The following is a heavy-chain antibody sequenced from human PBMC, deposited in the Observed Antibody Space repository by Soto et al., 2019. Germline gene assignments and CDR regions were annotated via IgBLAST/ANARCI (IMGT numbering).Heavy chain of an antibody. CDR3: ARAGLVLVPTTVNSDYYYYAMDV. Sequence: SVKVSCKASGDTFNFYSINWVRQAPGVGLEWMGRVNPIVSMSNYAQKFQGRVTMTADKSTSTAYMELSSLRSEDTAVYYCARAGLVLVPTTVNSDYYYYAMDVWG. CDR1: GDTFNFYS. J-gene: IGHJ6*02. V-gene: IGHV1-69*04. D-gene: IGHD2-2*01. CDR2: VNPIVSMS.